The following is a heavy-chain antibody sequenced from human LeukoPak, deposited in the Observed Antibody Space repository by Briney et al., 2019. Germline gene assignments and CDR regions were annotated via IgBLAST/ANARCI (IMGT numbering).Heavy chain of an antibody. D-gene: IGHD3-16*01. J-gene: IGHJ4*02. CDR3: ARVGRGVHTWGSYSFDR. CDR2: ISYSGST. CDR1: GDSISSYS. Sequence: PSDTLSLTCNVSGDSISSYSWTWIRQPPGQGLEWIGFISYSGSTRYNASFESRGTISIDTSNNQFSMKLTSATAADTARYYCARVGRGVHTWGSYSFDRWGQGALVTVSS. V-gene: IGHV4-59*07.